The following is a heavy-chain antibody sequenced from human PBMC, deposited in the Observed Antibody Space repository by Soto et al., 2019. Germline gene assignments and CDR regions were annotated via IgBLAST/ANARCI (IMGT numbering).Heavy chain of an antibody. CDR1: GFSFSTTD. V-gene: IGHV3-23*01. CDR3: AKNSGWFNT. D-gene: IGHD3-10*01. J-gene: IGHJ5*02. Sequence: EFQVMQSGGGFVQPGGSLRLACAASGFSFSTTDMSWVRQAPGKGLEWVSTIDGGGETTYYADSVRGRFTISRDNSKNTVYLQMDGLRVDDTAFYYCAKNSGWFNTWCQGDLVIVSS. CDR2: IDGGGETT.